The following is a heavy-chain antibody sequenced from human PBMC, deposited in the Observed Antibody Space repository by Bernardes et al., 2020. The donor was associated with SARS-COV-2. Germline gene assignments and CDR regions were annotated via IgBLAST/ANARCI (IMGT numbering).Heavy chain of an antibody. CDR3: AKEFGYYYYYGMDV. CDR1: GFTFSSYG. D-gene: IGHD3-10*01. Sequence: LRLSCAASGFTFSSYGMHWVRQAPGKGLEWVAVISYDGSNKYYADSVKGRFTISRDNSKNTLYLQMNSLRAEDTAVYYCAKEFGYYYYYGMDVWGQGTTVTVSS. J-gene: IGHJ6*02. CDR2: ISYDGSNK. V-gene: IGHV3-30*18.